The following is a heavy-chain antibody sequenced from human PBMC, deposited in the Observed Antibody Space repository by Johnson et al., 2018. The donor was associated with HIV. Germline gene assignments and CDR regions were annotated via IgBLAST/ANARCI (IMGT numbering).Heavy chain of an antibody. Sequence: VQLVESGGSVVRPGGSLRLSCAASGFTFDDYGMSWVRQAPGKGLEWVSGINWNSGSIVYADSVKGRFAISSDNAKHSLYLQMNSLRAEDTAVYYCARDGPVDWVAAFDIWGQGTLVTVSS. CDR3: ARDGPVDWVAAFDI. D-gene: IGHD3-9*01. J-gene: IGHJ3*02. V-gene: IGHV3-20*04. CDR1: GFTFDDYG. CDR2: INWNSGSI.